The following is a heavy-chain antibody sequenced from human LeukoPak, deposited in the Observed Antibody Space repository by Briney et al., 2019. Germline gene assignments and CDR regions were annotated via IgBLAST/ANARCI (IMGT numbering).Heavy chain of an antibody. CDR3: ARRVRHHSYYYYGMDV. V-gene: IGHV4-59*08. J-gene: IGHJ6*02. CDR2: IYYSGST. Sequence: SETLSLTCTVSGGSISSYYWSWIRQPPGKGLEWIGYIYYSGSTNYNPSLKSRVTTSVDTSKNQFSLKLSSVTAADTAVYYCARRVRHHSYYYYGMDVWGQGTTVTVSS. CDR1: GGSISSYY. D-gene: IGHD4-23*01.